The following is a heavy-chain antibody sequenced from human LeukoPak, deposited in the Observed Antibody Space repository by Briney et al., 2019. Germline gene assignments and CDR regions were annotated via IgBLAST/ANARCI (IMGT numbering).Heavy chain of an antibody. CDR3: ARVLWFGELLGPLDY. V-gene: IGHV3-7*04. CDR2: IKEDGSEK. J-gene: IGHJ4*02. D-gene: IGHD3-10*01. Sequence: GGSLRLFCEASGFTFSRYWMSWVRQAPGKGLEWVANIKEDGSEKYNVDSVKGRFTISRDNAKNSLFLQMNSLRGEDTAVYYCARVLWFGELLGPLDYWGQGTLVTVSS. CDR1: GFTFSRYW.